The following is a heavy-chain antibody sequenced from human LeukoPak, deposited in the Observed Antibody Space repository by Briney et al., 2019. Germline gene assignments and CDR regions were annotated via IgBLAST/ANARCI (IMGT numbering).Heavy chain of an antibody. V-gene: IGHV3-30*18. J-gene: IGHJ6*02. CDR1: GLIFSSSV. Sequence: PGGSLRLCCAASGLIFSSSVMPSGRQAPGKGLELVALISTNGTNKYYADSVQGRFTISRDNSKNALYLQMNSLRGEDTAVYYCVKVLVTYTVDVWGQGTTVTVSS. CDR3: VKVLVTYTVDV. CDR2: ISTNGTNK. D-gene: IGHD1-1*01.